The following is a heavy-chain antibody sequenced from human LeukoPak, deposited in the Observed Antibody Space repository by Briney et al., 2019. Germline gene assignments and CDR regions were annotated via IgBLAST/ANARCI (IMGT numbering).Heavy chain of an antibody. V-gene: IGHV4-59*01. J-gene: IGHJ6*03. CDR1: GGSISSYC. CDR3: ARGAGTPPYYYCYYMDV. Sequence: SESLSLTCTVSGGSISSYCWSWVRQPPGKGLEWMGYMYYSGSTNYNPSLKRRVTISVDTSKNQFYLKLSSVTAADTAVYYCARGAGTPPYYYCYYMDVWGKGTTVTVSS. D-gene: IGHD1-1*01. CDR2: MYYSGST.